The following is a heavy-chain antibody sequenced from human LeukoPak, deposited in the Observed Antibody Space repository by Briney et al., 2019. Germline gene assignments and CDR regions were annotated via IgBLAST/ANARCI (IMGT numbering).Heavy chain of an antibody. CDR2: IWSDGSNK. Sequence: GGSLRLSCAASGFTFSRYGMHWVRQAPGKGLEWVAVIWSDGSNKYYADSVKGRFTISRHNSKNTLYLQVNSLRAEDTAVYYCARPFGSGSSPTAYFDYWGQGTLVTVSS. V-gene: IGHV3-33*01. D-gene: IGHD3-10*01. CDR3: ARPFGSGSSPTAYFDY. J-gene: IGHJ4*02. CDR1: GFTFSRYG.